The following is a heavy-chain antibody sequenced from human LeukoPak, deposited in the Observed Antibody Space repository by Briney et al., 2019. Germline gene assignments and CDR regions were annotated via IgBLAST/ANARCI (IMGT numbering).Heavy chain of an antibody. CDR3: ARLRGYCTNGVCYTISWFDP. V-gene: IGHV4-39*07. CDR1: GGSISSSSYY. Sequence: KPLETLSLTCTVSGGSISSSSYYCGWIRQPRGKGLEWTGSIYYSGSIYYNPSLKSRVTISVDTSKNQFSLKLSSVTAADTAVYYCARLRGYCTNGVCYTISWFDPWGQGTLVTVSS. J-gene: IGHJ5*02. CDR2: IYYSGSI. D-gene: IGHD2-8*01.